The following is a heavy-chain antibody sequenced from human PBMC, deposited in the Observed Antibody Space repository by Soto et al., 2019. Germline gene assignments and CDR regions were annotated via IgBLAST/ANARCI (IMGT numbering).Heavy chain of an antibody. D-gene: IGHD3-10*01. J-gene: IGHJ4*02. CDR3: ARGSGVSDFDY. CDR2: INHSGST. V-gene: IGHV4-34*01. Sequence: SETLSLTCAVYGGSFSSYYWSWIRQPPGKGLEWIGEINHSGSTNYNPSLKSRVTISVDTSKNQFSLKLSSVTAADTAVYYCARGSGVSDFDYWGQGTLVTVSS. CDR1: GGSFSSYY.